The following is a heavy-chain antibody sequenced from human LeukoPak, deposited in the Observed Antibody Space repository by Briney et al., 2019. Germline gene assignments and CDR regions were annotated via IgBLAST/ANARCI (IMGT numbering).Heavy chain of an antibody. CDR3: ARQADYGSGSYDHYYYYGMDV. V-gene: IGHV3-33*01. D-gene: IGHD3-10*01. Sequence: GRSLRLSCAASGFTFSSYGMHWVRQAPGKGLEWVAVIWYDGSNKYYADSVKGRFTISRDNSKNTLYLQMNSLRAEDTAVYYCARQADYGSGSYDHYYYYGMDVWGPGTTVTVSS. CDR1: GFTFSSYG. J-gene: IGHJ6*02. CDR2: IWYDGSNK.